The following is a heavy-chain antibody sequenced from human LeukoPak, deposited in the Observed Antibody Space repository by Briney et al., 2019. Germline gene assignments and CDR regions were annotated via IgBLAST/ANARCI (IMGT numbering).Heavy chain of an antibody. CDR1: GFTFSTYG. J-gene: IGHJ4*02. Sequence: GGSLRPSCAASGFTFSTYGMNWVRQAPGKGLEWVSAISAGGGNTYYADSVKGRFTISRDNSKNTLFLEMNSLRAEDTAVYYCAKEYSVRNQFDYWGQGTLVAVSS. CDR2: ISAGGGNT. CDR3: AKEYSVRNQFDY. V-gene: IGHV3-23*01. D-gene: IGHD1-14*01.